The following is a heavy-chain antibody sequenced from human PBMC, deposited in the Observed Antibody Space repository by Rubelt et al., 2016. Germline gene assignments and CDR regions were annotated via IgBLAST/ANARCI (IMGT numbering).Heavy chain of an antibody. CDR3: AATRQGTTPFDY. J-gene: IGHJ4*01. V-gene: IGHV3-43*02. CDR1: GFTFGDFV. D-gene: IGHD2/OR15-2a*01. CDR2: ISGDGFT. Sequence: EVQLVESGGGVVQSGGSLRLSCAASGFTFGDFVIHWVRQAPGKGLEWVSLISGDGFTYYADLVKGRFTLSRDNSKNSLYLQMNSLRTEDTDLYYCAATRQGTTPFDYWGHGTLVTVSS.